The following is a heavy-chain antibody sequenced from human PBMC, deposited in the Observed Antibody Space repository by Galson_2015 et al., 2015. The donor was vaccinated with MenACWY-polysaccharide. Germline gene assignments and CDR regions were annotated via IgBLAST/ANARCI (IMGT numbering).Heavy chain of an antibody. CDR2: INADGSAT. V-gene: IGHV3-74*01. J-gene: IGHJ5*02. CDR1: GFSFSTYW. D-gene: IGHD2-15*01. Sequence: SLRLSCAASGFSFSTYWLHWVRHAPGTGLVWVSRINADGSATGYADSVRGRFTISRDNAKNTLYLEMNSLRAEDTAVYYCTKAGAKYCRGSSCYFNWFDPWGQGTLVTVSS. CDR3: TKAGAKYCRGSSCYFNWFDP.